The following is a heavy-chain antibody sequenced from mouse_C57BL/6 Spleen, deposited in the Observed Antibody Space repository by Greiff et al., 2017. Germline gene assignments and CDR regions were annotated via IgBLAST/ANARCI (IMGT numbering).Heavy chain of an antibody. Sequence: QVQLKQSGAELVRPGASVTLSCKASGYTFTDYEMHWVKQTPVHGLEWIGAIDPETGGTAYNQKFKGKAILTADKSSSTAYMELRSLTSEDSAVYYCTRCGYDGGDYWGQGTTLTVSS. V-gene: IGHV1-15*01. J-gene: IGHJ2*01. CDR3: TRCGYDGGDY. CDR1: GYTFTDYE. CDR2: IDPETGGT. D-gene: IGHD2-2*01.